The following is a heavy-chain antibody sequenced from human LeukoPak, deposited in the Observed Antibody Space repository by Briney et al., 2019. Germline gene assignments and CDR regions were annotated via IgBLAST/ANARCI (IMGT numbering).Heavy chain of an antibody. Sequence: SVKVSCKASGDTFSSYAIGWLRQAPGQGLEWMGGIIPILGTTNYAQKFQGRVTITADESTSTLYMELRSLRSEDTAIYYCARDDYYDSSAYRENPFDVWGQGTMVTVSS. CDR3: ARDDYYDSSAYRENPFDV. D-gene: IGHD3-22*01. CDR1: GDTFSSYA. J-gene: IGHJ3*01. CDR2: IIPILGTT. V-gene: IGHV1-69*13.